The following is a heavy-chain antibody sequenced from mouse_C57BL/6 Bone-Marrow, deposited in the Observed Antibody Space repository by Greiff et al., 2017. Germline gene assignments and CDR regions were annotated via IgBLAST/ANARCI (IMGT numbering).Heavy chain of an antibody. CDR3: ARGLLRARVYFDY. D-gene: IGHD2-13*01. CDR2: IYPGDGDT. J-gene: IGHJ2*01. CDR1: GYAFSSSW. V-gene: IGHV1-82*01. Sequence: QVQLQQSGPELVKPGASVKISCKASGYAFSSSWMNWVKQRPGKGLEWIGRIYPGDGDTNYNGKFKGKATLTADNSSSTAYMQLSSLTSEDSAVYFCARGLLRARVYFDYWGQGTTLTVSS.